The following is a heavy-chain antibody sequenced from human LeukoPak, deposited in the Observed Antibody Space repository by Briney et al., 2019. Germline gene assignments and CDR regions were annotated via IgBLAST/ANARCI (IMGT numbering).Heavy chain of an antibody. J-gene: IGHJ4*02. CDR2: ISGSGGST. V-gene: IGHV3-23*01. Sequence: GGSLRHSCAASGFTFSNAWMNWVRQAPGKGLEWVSSISGSGGSTHYADSVKGRFTISRDKTKNTLYLQMNSLRAEDTAVYYCAKSSYYDASGYYREYYFDYWGQGTLVTVSS. CDR1: GFTFSNAW. D-gene: IGHD3-22*01. CDR3: AKSSYYDASGYYREYYFDY.